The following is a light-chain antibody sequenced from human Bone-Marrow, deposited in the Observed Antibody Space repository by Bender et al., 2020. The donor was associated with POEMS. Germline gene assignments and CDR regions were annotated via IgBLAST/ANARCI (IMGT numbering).Light chain of an antibody. CDR2: EVN. J-gene: IGLJ1*01. CDR1: SSDVGDYNL. Sequence: QSALTQPASVSGSPGQSITISCTGSSSDVGDYNLVSWYQQHPGKVPKLLIHEVNLRPSGVSDRFSGSKSGNTASLTISGLLPEDEAEYYCSAYAGSGIVFGTGTQVTV. V-gene: IGLV2-23*02. CDR3: SAYAGSGIV.